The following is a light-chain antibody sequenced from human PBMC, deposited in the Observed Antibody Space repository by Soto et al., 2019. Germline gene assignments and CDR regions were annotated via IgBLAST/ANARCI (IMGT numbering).Light chain of an antibody. CDR3: QQYNNWQT. V-gene: IGKV3-15*01. Sequence: EIVRTQSPATLSVSPGERATLSCRASQSVSSNLAWYPQKPGQAPSLLIYDASTRATGIPARFSGSGSGTEFTLTIRSLQSEDFAVYYCQQYNNWQTFGQGTKVDIK. CDR1: QSVSSN. CDR2: DAS. J-gene: IGKJ1*01.